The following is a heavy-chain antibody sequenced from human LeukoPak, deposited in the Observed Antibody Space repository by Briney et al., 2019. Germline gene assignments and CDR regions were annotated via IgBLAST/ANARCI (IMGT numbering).Heavy chain of an antibody. J-gene: IGHJ4*02. Sequence: GGSLRLSCAASGFTFSSYAMSWVRQAPGKGLEWVSTISGGGGTPYYADSVKGRFTISRDNAKNSLYLQMNSLRAEDTAIYYCARDERLLSFLKWGQGTLVTVSS. D-gene: IGHD3-3*01. V-gene: IGHV3-23*01. CDR3: ARDERLLSFLK. CDR1: GFTFSSYA. CDR2: ISGGGGTP.